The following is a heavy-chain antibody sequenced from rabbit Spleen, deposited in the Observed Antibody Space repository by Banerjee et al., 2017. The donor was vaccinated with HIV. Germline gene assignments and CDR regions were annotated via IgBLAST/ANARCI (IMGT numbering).Heavy chain of an antibody. CDR2: IDAGSSGFT. V-gene: IGHV1S40*01. D-gene: IGHD8-1*01. Sequence: QSLEESGGGLVQPEGSLTLTCKASGFSFSSNDYICWVRQAPGKGLEWIACIDAGSSGFTYFATWAKGRFAISKTSSTTVTLQMTRLTAADTATYFCARDSGTSFSSYGMDLWGPGTLVTVS. CDR1: GFSFSSNDY. J-gene: IGHJ6*01. CDR3: ARDSGTSFSSYGMDL.